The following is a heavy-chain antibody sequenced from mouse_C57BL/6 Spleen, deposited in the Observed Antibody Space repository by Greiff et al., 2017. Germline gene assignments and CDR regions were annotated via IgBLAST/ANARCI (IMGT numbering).Heavy chain of an antibody. D-gene: IGHD2-3*01. V-gene: IGHV1-42*01. CDR1: GYSFTGYY. Sequence: VQLKQSGPELVKPGASVKISCKASGYSFTGYYMNWVKQSPEKSLEWIGEINPSTGGTTYNQKFKAKATLTVDKSSSTAYMQLKSLTSEDSAVYYCARKPFYDGDYLYAMGYWGQGTSVTVSS. CDR3: ARKPFYDGDYLYAMGY. J-gene: IGHJ4*01. CDR2: INPSTGGT.